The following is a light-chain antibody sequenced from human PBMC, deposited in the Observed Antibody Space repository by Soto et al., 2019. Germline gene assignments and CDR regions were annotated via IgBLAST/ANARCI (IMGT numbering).Light chain of an antibody. CDR2: VNSDGSH. V-gene: IGLV4-69*01. Sequence: QSVLTQSPSASASLGASVKLTCTLSSGHSSNAIAWHQQQPEKGPRYLMKVNSDGSHSKGDGIPDRFSGSRSGAERYLTISSLQSEDEADYYCQTWGAGIVVFGGGTKLTVL. CDR1: SGHSSNA. CDR3: QTWGAGIVV. J-gene: IGLJ2*01.